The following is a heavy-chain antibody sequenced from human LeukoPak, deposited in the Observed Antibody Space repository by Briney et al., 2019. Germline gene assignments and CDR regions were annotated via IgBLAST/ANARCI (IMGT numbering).Heavy chain of an antibody. CDR1: GFTFTSYV. V-gene: IGHV3-23*01. CDR2: ITGGSDST. CDR3: AKGSSGARPYFFDY. J-gene: IGHJ4*02. Sequence: PGGSLRLSCAASGFTFTSYVMSWVRQAPEKGLEWVSAITGGSDSTYYADSVKGRFTISRDSSKNTLYVQMNSLRAEDTAVYYCAKGSSGARPYFFDYWGQGTLITVSS.